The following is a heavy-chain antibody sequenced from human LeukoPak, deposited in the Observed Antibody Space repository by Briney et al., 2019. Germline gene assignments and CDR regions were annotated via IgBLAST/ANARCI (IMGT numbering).Heavy chain of an antibody. CDR3: ARDXQGYCSSTSCYRYXFXI. J-gene: IGHJ3*02. V-gene: IGHV1-2*06. CDR1: GYTVTSYY. CDR2: INPNSGGT. D-gene: IGHD2-2*01. Sequence: ASVKVSCKASGYTVTSYYMHWVRQAPGQGLEWMGRINPNSGGTNYAQKFQGRVTMTRDTSISTAYMELSRLRSDDTAVYYGARDXQGYCSSTSCYRYXFXIXXQGTXXTV.